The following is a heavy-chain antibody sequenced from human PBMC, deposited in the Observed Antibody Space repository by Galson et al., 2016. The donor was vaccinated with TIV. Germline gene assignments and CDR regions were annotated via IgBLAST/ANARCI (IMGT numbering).Heavy chain of an antibody. J-gene: IGHJ3*02. CDR1: GGIFSGYA. V-gene: IGHV1-3*01. CDR2: INVGNGNT. D-gene: IGHD3-16*01. CDR3: ARDRLGAKRAFDI. Sequence: SVKVSCKASGGIFSGYAINWVRQAPGQRLEWMGWINVGNGNTKYVQKFKGRVTITSDTSARIAYMELSTLTSEDTAMYYCARDRLGAKRAFDIWGQGTLVTVSS.